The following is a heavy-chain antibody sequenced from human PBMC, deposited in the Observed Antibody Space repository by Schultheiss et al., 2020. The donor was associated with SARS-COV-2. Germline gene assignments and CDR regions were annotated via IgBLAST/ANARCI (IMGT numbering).Heavy chain of an antibody. CDR2: IYHSGST. CDR1: GYSISSGYY. Sequence: SQTLSLTCTVSGYSISSGYYWGWIRQPPGKGLEWIGSIYHSGSTYYNPSLKSRVTISVDTSKNQFSLKLSSVTAADTAVYYCARGYGSSWYGFDYWGQGTLVTVSS. V-gene: IGHV4-38-2*02. CDR3: ARGYGSSWYGFDY. D-gene: IGHD6-13*01. J-gene: IGHJ4*02.